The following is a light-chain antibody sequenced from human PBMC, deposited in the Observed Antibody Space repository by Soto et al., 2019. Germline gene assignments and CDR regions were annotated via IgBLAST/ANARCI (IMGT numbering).Light chain of an antibody. CDR2: SDD. J-gene: IGLJ3*02. CDR1: NSNLGRYS. CDR3: VACDDNLNGPL. Sequence: QSVLTQPPSLSGTTGQRGTISCSGSNSNLGRYSVNWYQHFPGTAPKILIYSDDERPSGLPDRFSGSKSGTATSLAISGLHSVVDAEYYCVACDDNLNGPLFGGGTKLTVL. V-gene: IGLV1-44*01.